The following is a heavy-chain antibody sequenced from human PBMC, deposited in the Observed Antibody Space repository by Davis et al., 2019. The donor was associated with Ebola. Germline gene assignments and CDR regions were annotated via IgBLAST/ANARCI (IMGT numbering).Heavy chain of an antibody. CDR3: ARDAVLSRGELDF. CDR2: VYYSGST. V-gene: IGHV4-59*01. Sequence: SETLSLTCTVSGDSISTYYWSWIRQPPGKGLEWIGYVYYSGSTNYNPSLQSRVAISVDTSKNQFSLKLSSVTAADTAVYYCARDAVLSRGELDFWGQGTLVTISS. CDR1: GDSISTYY. D-gene: IGHD3-10*01. J-gene: IGHJ4*02.